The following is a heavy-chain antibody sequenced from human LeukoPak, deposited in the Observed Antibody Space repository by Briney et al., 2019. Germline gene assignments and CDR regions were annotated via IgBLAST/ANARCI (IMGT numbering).Heavy chain of an antibody. CDR1: GFTFSSYA. CDR2: ISYDGSNK. V-gene: IGHV3-30-3*01. J-gene: IGHJ4*02. Sequence: PGGSLRLSCAAFGFTFSSYAMHWVRQAPGKGLEWVAVISYDGSNKYYADSVKGRFTISRDNSKNTLYLQMNSLRAEDTAVYYCAREGSMRSSGSHFRYWGQGTLVTVSS. CDR3: AREGSMRSSGSHFRY. D-gene: IGHD3-22*01.